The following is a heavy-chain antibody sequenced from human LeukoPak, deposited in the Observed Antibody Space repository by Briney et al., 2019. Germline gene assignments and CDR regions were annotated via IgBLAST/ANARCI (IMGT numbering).Heavy chain of an antibody. J-gene: IGHJ3*02. D-gene: IGHD5-12*01. Sequence: GGSLRLSCAASGFTFTSYNMNWVRQAPGKGLEWVSSISSSSSYLYYADSVKGRFTISRDNAKNSLYLQMNSLRAGDTAVYYCAGGHIVATISDAFDIWGQGTMVTVSS. V-gene: IGHV3-21*01. CDR3: AGGHIVATISDAFDI. CDR1: GFTFTSYN. CDR2: ISSSSSYL.